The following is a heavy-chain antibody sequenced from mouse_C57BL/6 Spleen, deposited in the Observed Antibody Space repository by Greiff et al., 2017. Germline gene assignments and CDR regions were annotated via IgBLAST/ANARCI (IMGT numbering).Heavy chain of an antibody. CDR1: GFTFSDYG. J-gene: IGHJ4*01. CDR2: ISSGSSTI. V-gene: IGHV5-17*01. Sequence: EVKLVESGGGLVKPGGSLKLSCAASGFTFSDYGMHWVRQAPEKGLEWVAYISSGSSTIYYADTVKGRFTISRDNAKNTLFLQMTSLRSEDTAMYYCARRATTVVAEVNYYAMDYWGQGTSVTVSS. CDR3: ARRATTVVAEVNYYAMDY. D-gene: IGHD1-1*01.